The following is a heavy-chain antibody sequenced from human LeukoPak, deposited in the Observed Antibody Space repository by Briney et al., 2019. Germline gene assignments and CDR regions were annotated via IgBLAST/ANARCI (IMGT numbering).Heavy chain of an antibody. J-gene: IGHJ4*02. D-gene: IGHD4-17*01. CDR3: ARGSPYGDYGAFDY. Sequence: PGGSLRLSCAASGFTFSSYWMHWVRQAPGKGLVWVSRINSDGSSTTYADSVKGRFTFSRDNAKNTLYLQMSSLRAEDTAVYYCARGSPYGDYGAFDYWGQGTLVTVSS. CDR1: GFTFSSYW. CDR2: INSDGSST. V-gene: IGHV3-74*01.